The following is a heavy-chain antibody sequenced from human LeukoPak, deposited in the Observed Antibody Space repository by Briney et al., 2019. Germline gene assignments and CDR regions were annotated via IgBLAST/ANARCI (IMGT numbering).Heavy chain of an antibody. J-gene: IGHJ4*02. D-gene: IGHD3-22*01. Sequence: GRSLRLSCAASGFTFSSYDMHWVRQAPGKGLEWVTFIRDDGSNKDYADSVKGRFTISRDNSKNTLYLEMNSLRAEDTAMYYCAKDPHPYFASSGYFSDYWGQGTLVTVSS. V-gene: IGHV3-30*02. CDR3: AKDPHPYFASSGYFSDY. CDR2: IRDDGSNK. CDR1: GFTFSSYD.